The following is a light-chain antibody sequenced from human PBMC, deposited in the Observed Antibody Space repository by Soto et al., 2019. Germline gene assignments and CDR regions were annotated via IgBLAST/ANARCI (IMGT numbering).Light chain of an antibody. J-gene: IGKJ4*01. CDR3: QQYDTSPLT. CDR2: AAA. Sequence: EIVLTQSPGTLTLSPGERATLSCRASQSLSSNNLAWYQQRPGQAPRLLIYAAASRAASVPDRFSGSGSGTDFTLTITRLGPEDFAVYFCQQYDTSPLTFGGGTKVDIK. V-gene: IGKV3-20*01. CDR1: QSLSSNN.